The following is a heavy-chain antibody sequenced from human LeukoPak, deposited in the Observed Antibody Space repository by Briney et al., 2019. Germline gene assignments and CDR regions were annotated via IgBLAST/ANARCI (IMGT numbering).Heavy chain of an antibody. Sequence: GGSLRLFCAASGFILSKYGMHWVRQATGKGLVCVALIWCDGSNKYYGDSVKGRFTISRDNSEHTLSLQMNSLRAEDTAVYYCAGSYYNVLDYWGQGTLVTVSS. CDR1: GFILSKYG. CDR3: AGSYYNVLDY. J-gene: IGHJ4*02. D-gene: IGHD3-10*01. CDR2: IWCDGSNK. V-gene: IGHV3-33*01.